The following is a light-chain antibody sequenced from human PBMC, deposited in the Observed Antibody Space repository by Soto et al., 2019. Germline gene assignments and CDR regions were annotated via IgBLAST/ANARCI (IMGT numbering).Light chain of an antibody. V-gene: IGKV3-15*01. Sequence: EIVMTQSPATLSVSPGERATLSCRASQSVSSNLAWYQQKPGQAPRLLIYGASTRATGIPARFSRSGSGTEFTLAISSLQSEDCAVYYCQQYNNWGTFGQGTKVEIK. CDR3: QQYNNWGT. CDR1: QSVSSN. CDR2: GAS. J-gene: IGKJ1*01.